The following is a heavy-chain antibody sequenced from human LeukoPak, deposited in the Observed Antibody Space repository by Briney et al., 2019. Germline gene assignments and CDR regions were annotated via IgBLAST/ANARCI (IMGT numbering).Heavy chain of an antibody. CDR1: GYTFTSYG. Sequence: ASVKVSCKASGYTFTSYGISWVRQAPGQGGEWMGWISAYNGKTNYAQKLQERVTMTTDTSTSTAYMELRSLRSDDTAVYYCASGKMPTYYDFWSGYGFDYWGQGTLVTVSS. V-gene: IGHV1-18*01. J-gene: IGHJ4*02. CDR2: ISAYNGKT. D-gene: IGHD3-3*01. CDR3: ASGKMPTYYDFWSGYGFDY.